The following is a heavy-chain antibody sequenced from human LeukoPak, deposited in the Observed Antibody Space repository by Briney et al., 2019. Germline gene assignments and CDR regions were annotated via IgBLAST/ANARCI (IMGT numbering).Heavy chain of an antibody. CDR3: ARVPGYYYDSSGYLSDAFDI. V-gene: IGHV4-34*01. CDR2: IHHDGGT. Sequence: SETLSLTCAVYGGSFSGYYWSWIRQPPGKGLEWIGQIHHDGGTNYNPSLRGRVTILIDTSKNQFSLRLSSVTAADTATYYCARVPGYYYDSSGYLSDAFDIWGQGTMVTVSS. J-gene: IGHJ3*02. D-gene: IGHD3-22*01. CDR1: GGSFSGYY.